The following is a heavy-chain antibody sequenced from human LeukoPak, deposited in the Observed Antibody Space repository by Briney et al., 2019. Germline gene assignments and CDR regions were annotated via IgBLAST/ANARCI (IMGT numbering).Heavy chain of an antibody. J-gene: IGHJ3*02. Sequence: GGSLRLSCAPSGFTFSNYCMHCVPQAPGRGLVWVSRINTDGSSTSYADSVKGRFTIPRDNSKNTLYLHMHSLRAEDTAVYYCARFGARGAFDSWGQGTMVTVSS. D-gene: IGHD3-10*01. CDR1: GFTFSNYC. CDR3: ARFGARGAFDS. CDR2: INTDGSST. V-gene: IGHV3-74*01.